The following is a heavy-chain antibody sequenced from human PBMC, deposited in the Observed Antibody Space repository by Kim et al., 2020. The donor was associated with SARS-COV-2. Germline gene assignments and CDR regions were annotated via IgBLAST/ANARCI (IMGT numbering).Heavy chain of an antibody. V-gene: IGHV3-74*01. CDR1: GFTFSSYW. Sequence: GGSLRLSCAASGFTFSSYWMHWVRQAPGKGLVWVSRINSDGSSTSYADSVKGRFTISRDNAKNTLYLQMNSLRAEDTAVYYCARGGVGATPYWYFDLWGRGTLVTVSS. CDR3: ARGGVGATPYWYFDL. J-gene: IGHJ2*01. D-gene: IGHD1-26*01. CDR2: INSDGSST.